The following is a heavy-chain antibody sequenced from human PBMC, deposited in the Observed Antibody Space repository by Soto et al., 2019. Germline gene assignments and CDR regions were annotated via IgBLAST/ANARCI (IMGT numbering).Heavy chain of an antibody. V-gene: IGHV4-39*01. Sequence: QLQLQESGPGLVKPSETLSLTCTVSGGSISSSSYYWGWIRQPPGKGLEWIGSIYYSGSTYYNPSLKSRVTISVHTSKNQFSLKLSSVTAADTAVYYCARPAVVTATSGAFDIWGQGTMVTVSS. J-gene: IGHJ3*02. CDR1: GGSISSSSYY. CDR2: IYYSGST. CDR3: ARPAVVTATSGAFDI. D-gene: IGHD2-21*02.